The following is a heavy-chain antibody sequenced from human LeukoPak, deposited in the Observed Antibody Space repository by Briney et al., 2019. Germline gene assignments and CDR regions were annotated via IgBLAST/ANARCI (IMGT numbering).Heavy chain of an antibody. CDR3: ARLMVRGSPSRMDV. CDR1: GYSFTSYW. J-gene: IGHJ6*02. V-gene: IGHV5-51*01. CDR2: LYPGYSDT. Sequence: PGESLNISCQGSGYSFTSYWIGWVRQMPGKGLEWMGTLYPGYSDTRYSLSFQGQVTISADKSISTAYQQWSSLKASDTAMYYCARLMVRGSPSRMDVWGQGTTVTVSS. D-gene: IGHD3-10*01.